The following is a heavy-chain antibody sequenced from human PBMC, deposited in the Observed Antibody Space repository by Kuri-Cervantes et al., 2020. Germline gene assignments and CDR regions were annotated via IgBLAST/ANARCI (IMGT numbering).Heavy chain of an antibody. Sequence: ASVKVSCKASGYTFTSYGISWVRQAPGQGLEWMGWISAYNGNTNYAQKLQGRVTMTTDTSTSTAYMELRSLRSDDTAVYYCARFVSSGYYRHYDGMDVWGQGTTVTVSS. D-gene: IGHD3-22*01. CDR3: ARFVSSGYYRHYDGMDV. J-gene: IGHJ6*02. CDR2: ISAYNGNT. V-gene: IGHV1-18*01. CDR1: GYTFTSYG.